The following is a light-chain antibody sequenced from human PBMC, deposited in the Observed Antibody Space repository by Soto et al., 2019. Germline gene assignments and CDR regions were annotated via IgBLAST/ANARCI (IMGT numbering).Light chain of an antibody. CDR3: AAWDDSLNVV. Sequence: QLVLTQPPSASGTPGQRITISCSGSSSNIGSNTVNWYQQLPGTAPKLLIYSNNQRSSGVPDRFSGSKSGTSASLAISGLQSEDEADYYCAAWDDSLNVVFGGGTKLTVL. J-gene: IGLJ2*01. CDR1: SSNIGSNT. CDR2: SNN. V-gene: IGLV1-44*01.